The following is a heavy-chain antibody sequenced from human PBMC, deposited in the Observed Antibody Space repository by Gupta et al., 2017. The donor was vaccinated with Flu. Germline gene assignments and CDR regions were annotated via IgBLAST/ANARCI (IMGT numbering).Heavy chain of an antibody. J-gene: IGHJ5*02. CDR3: AKGGGGSWGFDP. D-gene: IGHD2-15*01. CDR2: ISTGGERT. CDR1: GFTFINYA. V-gene: IGHV3-23*01. Sequence: EVQLLESGGGFLQPGGSLRLSCAASGFTFINYAMTWVRQAPGKGLEWVSDISTGGERTNYADSVKGRFTISRDNSKNTVYLQMNSLRAEDTAVYYCAKGGGGSWGFDPWGPGTLVTVSS.